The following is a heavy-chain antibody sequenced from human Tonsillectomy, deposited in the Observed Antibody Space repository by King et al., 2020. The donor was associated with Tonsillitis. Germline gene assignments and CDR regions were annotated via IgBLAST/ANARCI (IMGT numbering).Heavy chain of an antibody. Sequence: VQLVESGGGLVQPGGSLRLSCAASGFTFSTYSMNWVRQAPGKGLEWVSYISSSSSIIHYADSVKGRFTITRDNAKNHLYLQTNSLRAEDTAVYYCARVYSGGWYRDYFDYWGQGTLVTVSS. J-gene: IGHJ4*02. CDR3: ARVYSGGWYRDYFDY. CDR2: ISSSSSII. V-gene: IGHV3-48*01. CDR1: GFTFSTYS. D-gene: IGHD6-19*01.